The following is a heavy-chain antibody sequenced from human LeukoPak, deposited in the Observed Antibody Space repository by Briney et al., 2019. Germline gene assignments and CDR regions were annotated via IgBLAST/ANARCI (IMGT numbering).Heavy chain of an antibody. CDR2: INPHSGGT. CDR1: GYTFTGYY. Sequence: ASVKVSCKASGYTFTGYYMHWVRQAPGQGLEGMGWINPHSGGTNYAQKFQGWVTMTRDTSISTAYMELSRLRSDDTAVYYCARVGYCSHGSCLRLDWYFDLWGRGTLVTVSS. CDR3: ARVGYCSHGSCLRLDWYFDL. D-gene: IGHD2-15*01. J-gene: IGHJ2*01. V-gene: IGHV1-2*04.